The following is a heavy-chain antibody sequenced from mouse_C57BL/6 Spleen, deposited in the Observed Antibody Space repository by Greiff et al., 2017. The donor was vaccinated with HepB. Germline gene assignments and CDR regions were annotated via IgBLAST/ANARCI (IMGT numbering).Heavy chain of an antibody. CDR2: IDPENGDT. CDR1: GFNIKDDY. V-gene: IGHV14-4*01. CDR3: TGYYGSSYGHY. Sequence: EVQGVESGAELVRPGASVKLSCTASGFNIKDDYMHWVKQRPEQGLEWIGWIDPENGDTEYASKFQGKATITADTSSNTAYLQLSSLTSEDTAVYYCTGYYGSSYGHYWGQGTTLTVSS. J-gene: IGHJ2*01. D-gene: IGHD1-1*01.